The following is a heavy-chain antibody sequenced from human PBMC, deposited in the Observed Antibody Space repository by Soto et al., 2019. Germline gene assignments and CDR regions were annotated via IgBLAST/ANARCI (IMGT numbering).Heavy chain of an antibody. Sequence: SETLSLTCAVSGGSISSGGYSWSWIRQPPGKGLEWIGYIYHSGSTYYNPSLKSRVTISVDRAKNQFSLKLSSVTAADTAVYYCARSSMYCSGGSCYSWFDPWGQGTLVTVSS. D-gene: IGHD2-15*01. J-gene: IGHJ5*02. V-gene: IGHV4-30-2*01. CDR1: GGSISSGGYS. CDR3: ARSSMYCSGGSCYSWFDP. CDR2: IYHSGST.